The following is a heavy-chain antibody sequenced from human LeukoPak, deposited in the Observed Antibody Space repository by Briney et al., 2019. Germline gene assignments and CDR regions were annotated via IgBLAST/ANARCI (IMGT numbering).Heavy chain of an antibody. Sequence: SETLSLTCAVSGYSISSGYYWGWIRQPPGKGLEWIGSIYHSGSTYYNPSLKSRVTMSVDTSKNQFSLKLSSVTAADTAVYYCAALGIPLALTFWGQGTLVTVSS. CDR3: AALGIPLALTF. CDR2: IYHSGST. CDR1: GYSISSGYY. V-gene: IGHV4-38-2*01. J-gene: IGHJ1*01. D-gene: IGHD3-10*01.